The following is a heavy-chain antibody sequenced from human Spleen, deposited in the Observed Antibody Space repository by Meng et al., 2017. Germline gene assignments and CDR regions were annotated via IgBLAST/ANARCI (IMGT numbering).Heavy chain of an antibody. Sequence: QVQLVQSGAGVKSPGSSVKVSCKASGGTFRNYTITWVRQAPGQGLEWMGWIHPSGNANYAQKFQGRVTMTTDTSTTTAYMELRSLRSDDSALYYCVKHSSDWSLDSWGQGTLVTVSS. CDR1: GGTFRNYT. CDR2: IHPSGNA. J-gene: IGHJ4*02. CDR3: VKHSSDWSLDS. V-gene: IGHV1-69*02. D-gene: IGHD6-19*01.